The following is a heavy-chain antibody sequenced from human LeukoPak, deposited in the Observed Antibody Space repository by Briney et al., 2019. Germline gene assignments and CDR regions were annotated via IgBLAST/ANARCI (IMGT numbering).Heavy chain of an antibody. J-gene: IGHJ5*02. D-gene: IGHD1-26*01. CDR2: INPSGGST. Sequence: GASVKVSCKASGYTFTSYYMHWVRQAPGQGLEWMGIINPSGGSTSYAQKFQGRVTMTRDMSTSTVYMELSSLRSEDTTVYYCARVRPELTNWFDPCGQGTLVTVSS. CDR1: GYTFTSYY. CDR3: ARVRPELTNWFDP. V-gene: IGHV1-46*01.